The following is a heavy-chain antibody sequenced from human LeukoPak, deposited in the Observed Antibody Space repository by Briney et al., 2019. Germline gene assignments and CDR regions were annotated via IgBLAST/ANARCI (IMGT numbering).Heavy chain of an antibody. J-gene: IGHJ6*03. D-gene: IGHD3-10*01. CDR1: GFTFSSYA. CDR3: ARAGYGSGIYMDV. V-gene: IGHV3-30*04. Sequence: AGGSLRLSCAASGFTFSSYAMHWVRQAPGKGLEWVAVISYDGSNKYYADSVKGRFTISRDNAKNTLYLQMNSLRAEDTAMYYCARAGYGSGIYMDVWGKGTTVTFSS. CDR2: ISYDGSNK.